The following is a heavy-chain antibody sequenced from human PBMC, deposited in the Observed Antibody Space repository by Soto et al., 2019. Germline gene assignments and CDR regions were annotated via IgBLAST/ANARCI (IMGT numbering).Heavy chain of an antibody. CDR1: GYTFIRYG. CDR2: ISPYNDYT. V-gene: IGHV1-18*01. D-gene: IGHD3-16*01. CDR3: ARGGYYDNSWGKLSHYGLDV. Sequence: QVQLAQSANEVKKPGASVRVSCKAAGYTFIRYGIAWVRQAPGQGLEWMGWISPYNDYTVYAQKSQGSGSMTADTSTRTVYMNLRGLKSDDTAVYYCARGGYYDNSWGKLSHYGLDVWGQGTSVSVSS. J-gene: IGHJ6*02.